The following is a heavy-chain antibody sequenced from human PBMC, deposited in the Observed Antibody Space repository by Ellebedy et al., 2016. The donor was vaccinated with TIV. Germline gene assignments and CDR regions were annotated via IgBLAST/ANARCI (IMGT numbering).Heavy chain of an antibody. Sequence: SETLSLXXTVSGYSISNVYYWGWIRQPPGKGLEWIGSIYRGRTYYNPSLKSRFTISLDTSENQFSLKLSSVTAADTAVYYCTRTRYGGNLDWGQGTLVTVSS. D-gene: IGHD4-23*01. V-gene: IGHV4-38-2*02. CDR1: GYSISNVYY. CDR2: IYRGRT. CDR3: TRTRYGGNLD. J-gene: IGHJ1*01.